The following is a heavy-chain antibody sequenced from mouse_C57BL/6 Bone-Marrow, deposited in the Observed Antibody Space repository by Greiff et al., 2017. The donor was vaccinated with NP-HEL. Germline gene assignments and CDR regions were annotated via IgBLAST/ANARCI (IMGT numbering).Heavy chain of an antibody. D-gene: IGHD2-4*01. Sequence: VHVKQSGPVLVKPGASVKMSCKASGYTFTDYYMNWVKQSHGKSLEWIGVINPYNGGTSYNQKFKGKATLTVDKSSSTAHMELNSLTSEDSAVYYCARSLGLRRYYAMDYWGQGTSVTVSS. CDR3: ARSLGLRRYYAMDY. V-gene: IGHV1-19*01. CDR2: INPYNGGT. CDR1: GYTFTDYY. J-gene: IGHJ4*01.